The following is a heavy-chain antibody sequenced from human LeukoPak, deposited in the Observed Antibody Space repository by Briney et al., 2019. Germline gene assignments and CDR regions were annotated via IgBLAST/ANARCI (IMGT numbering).Heavy chain of an antibody. CDR1: GFTFSSYA. CDR3: ARSGDYVDY. J-gene: IGHJ4*02. Sequence: GGSLRLSCAASGFTFSSYAMSWVRQAPGKGLEWVANIKQDGSEKYYMDSVKGRFTISRDNAKNSLYLQMNSLRAEDAAVYYCARSGDYVDYWGQGTLVTVSS. CDR2: IKQDGSEK. V-gene: IGHV3-7*01.